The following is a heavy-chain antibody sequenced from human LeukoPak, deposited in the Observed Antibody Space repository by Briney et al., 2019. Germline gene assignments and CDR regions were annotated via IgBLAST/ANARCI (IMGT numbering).Heavy chain of an antibody. J-gene: IGHJ4*02. Sequence: GGSLRLSCVASGFTFSSFGIHWVRQAPGKGLEWVAVISYDGNKRYYADSVKGRFTVSRDNSMNTLYLEMHGLRAEDTAVYYCARDGCGGDCFNFDGWGQGTLVTVSS. CDR1: GFTFSSFG. CDR3: ARDGCGGDCFNFDG. V-gene: IGHV3-33*01. CDR2: ISYDGNKR. D-gene: IGHD2-21*02.